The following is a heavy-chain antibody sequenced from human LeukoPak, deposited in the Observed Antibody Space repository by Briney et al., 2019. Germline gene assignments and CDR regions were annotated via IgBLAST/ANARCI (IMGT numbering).Heavy chain of an antibody. D-gene: IGHD3-9*01. Sequence: ASVKVSCKASGYTFTSYGISWVRQAPGQGLEWMGWISAYNGNTNYAQKLQGRVTMTTDTSTSTAYVELRSLRSDDTAVYYCARGGPLRYFDWLFGGGDVEDYWGQGTLVTVSS. CDR3: ARGGPLRYFDWLFGGGDVEDY. CDR1: GYTFTSYG. J-gene: IGHJ4*02. CDR2: ISAYNGNT. V-gene: IGHV1-18*01.